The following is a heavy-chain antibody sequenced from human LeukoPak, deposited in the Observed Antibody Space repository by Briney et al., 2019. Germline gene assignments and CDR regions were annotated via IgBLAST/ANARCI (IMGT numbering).Heavy chain of an antibody. D-gene: IGHD2-2*01. CDR1: GFTFSSYS. J-gene: IGHJ4*02. Sequence: GGSLRLSCAASGFTFSSYSMNWVRQAPGKGLEWVSSISSSSSYIYYADSVKGRFTISRDNAKNSLYLQMNSLRAEDTAVYYCARGDIVVVPAATDYWSQGTLVTVSS. CDR3: ARGDIVVVPAATDY. CDR2: ISSSSSYI. V-gene: IGHV3-21*01.